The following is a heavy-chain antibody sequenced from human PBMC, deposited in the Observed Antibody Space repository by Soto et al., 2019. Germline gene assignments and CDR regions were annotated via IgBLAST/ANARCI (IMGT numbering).Heavy chain of an antibody. Sequence: QLQLQESGPGLVKPSETLSLTCTVSGGSISSSSYYWGWIRQPPGKGLEWIGSIYYSGSTYYNPSLTSRVTISVDTSKTQFSLKLSSVTAADTAVYYCARHKSTDRYYFYYYMDVWGKGTTVTVSS. CDR2: IYYSGST. CDR1: GGSISSSSYY. V-gene: IGHV4-39*01. CDR3: ARHKSTDRYYFYYYMDV. J-gene: IGHJ6*03.